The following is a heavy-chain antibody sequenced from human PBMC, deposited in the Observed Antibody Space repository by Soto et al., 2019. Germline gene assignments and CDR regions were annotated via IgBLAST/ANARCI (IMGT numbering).Heavy chain of an antibody. CDR3: TRDRVPYYYDSSRAFDI. J-gene: IGHJ3*02. Sequence: PGGSLRLSCTASGFTFGDYAMSWFRQAPGKGLEWVGFIRSKAYGGTTEYAASVKGRFTISRDDSKSIAYLQMNSLKTEDTAVYYFTRDRVPYYYDSSRAFDIWGQGTMVTVSS. CDR2: IRSKAYGGTT. V-gene: IGHV3-49*03. CDR1: GFTFGDYA. D-gene: IGHD3-22*01.